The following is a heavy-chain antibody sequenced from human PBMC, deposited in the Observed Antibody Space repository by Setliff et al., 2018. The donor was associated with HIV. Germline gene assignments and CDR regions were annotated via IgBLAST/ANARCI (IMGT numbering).Heavy chain of an antibody. CDR3: VRQDTLTSYYMFDY. CDR1: GFSFDDYY. D-gene: IGHD3-9*01. Sequence: GASVKVSCKASGFSFDDYYIHWVRQAPGQGLEWMGRFHPYSGHTNYAQNFQGRVTMTMDASITTVYMELSRLTSDDTAVYYCVRQDTLTSYYMFDYWGQGTLVTVSS. J-gene: IGHJ4*02. V-gene: IGHV1-2*06. CDR2: FHPYSGHT.